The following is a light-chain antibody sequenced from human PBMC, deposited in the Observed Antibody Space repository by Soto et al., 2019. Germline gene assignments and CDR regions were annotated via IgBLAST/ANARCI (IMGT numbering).Light chain of an antibody. CDR2: AAS. Sequence: DIPMTQSPSSLSASVGDRVTITCRASQSISIYLNWYQQKPGKAPNLLIYAASNLQSGVPSRFSGSGSGTDFTLTISSLQPEDFATYYCQQSYSTPYTFGQGTKLEIK. CDR1: QSISIY. V-gene: IGKV1-39*01. J-gene: IGKJ2*01. CDR3: QQSYSTPYT.